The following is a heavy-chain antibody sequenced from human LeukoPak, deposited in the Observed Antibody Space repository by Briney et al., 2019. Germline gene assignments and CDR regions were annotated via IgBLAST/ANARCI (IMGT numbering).Heavy chain of an antibody. V-gene: IGHV1-2*02. J-gene: IGHJ1*01. CDR3: ARSASGSYWNFHH. CDR2: INPQSGGT. Sequence: GASVKVSCKASGYTFTSYYIHWVRQAPGQGLEYMGWINPQSGGTNNAQKFQGRVTMTRGTSISTVYMDLSRLRSDDTAVYYCARSASGSYWNFHHWGQGTLVTVSS. CDR1: GYTFTSYY. D-gene: IGHD1-26*01.